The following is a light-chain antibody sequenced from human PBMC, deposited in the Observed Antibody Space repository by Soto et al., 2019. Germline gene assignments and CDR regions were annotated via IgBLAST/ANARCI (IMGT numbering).Light chain of an antibody. CDR1: SSDVGGYNY. Sequence: QSALTQPPSASGSPGQSVTISCTGTSSDVGGYNYVSWYQQHPGKAXXLMIYDVSKRPSGVPXRFXGXXXXXXXXLTXSGLQAEDEADYFCSSYAGSNNYVFGTGTKVTVL. CDR2: DVS. CDR3: SSYAGSNNYV. V-gene: IGLV2-8*01. J-gene: IGLJ1*01.